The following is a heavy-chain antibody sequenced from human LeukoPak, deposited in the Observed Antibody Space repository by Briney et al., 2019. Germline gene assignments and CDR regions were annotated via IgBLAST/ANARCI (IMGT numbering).Heavy chain of an antibody. CDR2: ISAYNGKT. Sequence: ASVKVSCKASGYTFTNYGISWVRQAPGHGLEWMGWISAYNGKTNYAQKLQGRVIMTTDTSTSTAYMELRSLSSDDTAVYYRARDFHGDYTSDLWGRGTLVTVSS. J-gene: IGHJ2*01. CDR1: GYTFTNYG. CDR3: ARDFHGDYTSDL. V-gene: IGHV1-18*01. D-gene: IGHD4-17*01.